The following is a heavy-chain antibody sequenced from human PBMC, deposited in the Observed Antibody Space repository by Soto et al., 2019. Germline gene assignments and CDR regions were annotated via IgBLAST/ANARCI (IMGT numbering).Heavy chain of an antibody. Sequence: ASVKVSCKASGYTFTDYYVHWVRQAPGQGLEWMGWINPNSGATNSAQKFQGWVTMTTDTSISTAYMELSRLRSDDTAVYYCARVAGYSYGPGRYYYGMDVWGQGTTVTVSS. CDR1: GYTFTDYY. D-gene: IGHD5-18*01. CDR3: ARVAGYSYGPGRYYYGMDV. V-gene: IGHV1-2*04. CDR2: INPNSGAT. J-gene: IGHJ6*02.